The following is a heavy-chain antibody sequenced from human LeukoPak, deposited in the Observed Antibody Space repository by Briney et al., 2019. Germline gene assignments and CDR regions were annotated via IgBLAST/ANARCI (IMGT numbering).Heavy chain of an antibody. CDR3: ARPYGSGSYSAPQYYFGLDV. V-gene: IGHV3-21*01. CDR1: GFNFDPYS. D-gene: IGHD3-10*01. CDR2: ISSRSSYI. Sequence: GGSLRLSCAASGFNFDPYSMNWVRQAPGKGLEWVSFISSRSSYIYYAGSVKGRFTISRDKAKHSLYLQMNSLRAEDTAVYYCARPYGSGSYSAPQYYFGLDVWGKGTTVIVSS. J-gene: IGHJ6*04.